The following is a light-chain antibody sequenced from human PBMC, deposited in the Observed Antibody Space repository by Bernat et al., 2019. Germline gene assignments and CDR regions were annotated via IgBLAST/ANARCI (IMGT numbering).Light chain of an antibody. CDR1: SSDVGGYNY. V-gene: IGLV2-11*01. CDR2: DVT. J-gene: IGLJ1*01. Sequence: QSALTQPRSVSGSPGQSVTISCTGTSSDVGGYNYVSWYQHHPGKAPKHMIYDVTKRPSGVPDRFSGSKSGNTASLTISGLQAEHEADYYCCSYAGSYTHYVFGTGTKVTVL. CDR3: CSYAGSYTHYV.